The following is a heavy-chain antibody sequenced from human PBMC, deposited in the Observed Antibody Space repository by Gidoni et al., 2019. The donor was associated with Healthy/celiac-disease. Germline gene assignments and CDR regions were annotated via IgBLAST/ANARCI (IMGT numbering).Heavy chain of an antibody. D-gene: IGHD6-19*01. CDR1: GGSFSGYY. J-gene: IGHJ4*02. CDR2: INHSGST. CDR3: ARAKVEQWLVSAHFDY. V-gene: IGHV4-34*01. Sequence: QVQLQQWGAGLLKPSETLSLTCAVYGGSFSGYYWSWIRQPPGKGLEWIGEINHSGSTNYIPSLKSRVTISVDTSKNQFSLKLSSVTAADTAVYYCARAKVEQWLVSAHFDYWGQGTLVTVSS.